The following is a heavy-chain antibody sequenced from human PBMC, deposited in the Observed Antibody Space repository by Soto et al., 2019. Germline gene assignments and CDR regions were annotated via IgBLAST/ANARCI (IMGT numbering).Heavy chain of an antibody. V-gene: IGHV3-49*03. CDR3: TRTVVVPAAITY. Sequence: GGSLRLSCTSSGFTFGDYAMSWFRQATGKGLEWVGFIRSKAYGGTTEYAASVKGRFTISRDDSKSIAYLQMNSLKTEDTAVYYCTRTVVVPAAITYWGQGTLVTVSS. J-gene: IGHJ4*02. D-gene: IGHD2-2*02. CDR1: GFTFGDYA. CDR2: IRSKAYGGTT.